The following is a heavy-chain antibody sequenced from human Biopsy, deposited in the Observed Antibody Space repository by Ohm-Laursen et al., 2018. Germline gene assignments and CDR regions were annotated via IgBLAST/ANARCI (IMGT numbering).Heavy chain of an antibody. CDR3: TRGYSRRVSIFEASIYWFDT. V-gene: IGHV1-8*01. J-gene: IGHJ5*02. D-gene: IGHD6-6*01. Sequence: SVKVSCKASGYSFSTYDVNWMRQARGQGLEWMGWMIPSSGKTGYAQRFQGRVTLTMNTSISTAYMELSGLRSEDTAVYFCTRGYSRRVSIFEASIYWFDTWGQGTLVTVSS. CDR2: MIPSSGKT. CDR1: GYSFSTYD.